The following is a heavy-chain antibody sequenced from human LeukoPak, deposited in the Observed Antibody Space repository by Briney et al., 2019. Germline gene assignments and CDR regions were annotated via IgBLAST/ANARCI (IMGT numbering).Heavy chain of an antibody. CDR1: GYTFTSYG. CDR3: ARGSSSWGGLANWFDP. Sequence: GASVKVSCKASGYTFTSYGISWVRQAPGQGLEWMGWISAYNGNTNYAQKLQGRVTMTTDTSTSTAYMELRSLRSDDTAVYYCARGSSSWGGLANWFDPWGQGTLVTVSS. J-gene: IGHJ5*02. V-gene: IGHV1-18*01. CDR2: ISAYNGNT. D-gene: IGHD6-13*01.